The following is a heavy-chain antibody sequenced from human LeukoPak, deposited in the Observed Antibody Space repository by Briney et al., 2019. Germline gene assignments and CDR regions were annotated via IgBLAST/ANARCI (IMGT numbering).Heavy chain of an antibody. Sequence: GGSLRLSCAASGFTFSSYWMHWVRQAPGKGLVWVSRINSDGGSTSYADSVKGRFTISRDNAKNSLYLQMNGLRAEDTAVYYCARGRSITLLRGVAMSDGFDVWGQGAMVTVSS. D-gene: IGHD3-10*01. CDR2: INSDGGST. CDR1: GFTFSSYW. CDR3: ARGRSITLLRGVAMSDGFDV. V-gene: IGHV3-74*01. J-gene: IGHJ3*01.